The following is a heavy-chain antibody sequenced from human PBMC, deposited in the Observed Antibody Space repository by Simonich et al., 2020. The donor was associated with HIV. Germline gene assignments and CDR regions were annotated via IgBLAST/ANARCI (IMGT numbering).Heavy chain of an antibody. J-gene: IGHJ4*02. CDR3: ARRHPTTVTTPYFDY. CDR2: INHSGST. V-gene: IGHV4-34*01. D-gene: IGHD4-17*01. Sequence: QVQLQQWGAGLLKPSETLSLTCAVYGGSFIGYYWSWIRQPPGTGLEWIGEINHSGSTNYNPSLKSRVTISVDTSKNQFSLKLSSVTAADTAVYYCARRHPTTVTTPYFDYWGQGTLVTVSS. CDR1: GGSFIGYY.